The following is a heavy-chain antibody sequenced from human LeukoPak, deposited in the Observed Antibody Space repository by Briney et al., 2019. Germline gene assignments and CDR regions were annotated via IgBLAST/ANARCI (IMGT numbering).Heavy chain of an antibody. J-gene: IGHJ4*02. CDR3: VKEAGFMLRGPLDS. CDR2: IHFDGNVK. CDR1: GFTFSTSA. V-gene: IGHV3-30*02. Sequence: GGSLRLSCAASGFTFSTSAMHWVRQAPGKGLAWVSLIHFDGNVKNYADSVKGRFTISRDNSKNTLYLQMNSLRPEDTAVYFCVKEAGFMLRGPLDSWGLGTLVTVSS. D-gene: IGHD3-10*01.